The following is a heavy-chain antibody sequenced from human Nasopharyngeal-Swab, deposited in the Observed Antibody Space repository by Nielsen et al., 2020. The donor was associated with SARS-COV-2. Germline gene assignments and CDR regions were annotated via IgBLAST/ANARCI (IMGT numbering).Heavy chain of an antibody. D-gene: IGHD6-13*01. CDR1: GYTFTSYA. CDR3: AGGDWYSSSWLLKSYYFDY. Sequence: ASVKVSCKASGYTFTSYAMNWVRQAPGQGLEWMGWINTNTGNPTYAQGFTGRFVFSLDTSVSTAYLQISSLKAEDTAVYYCAGGDWYSSSWLLKSYYFDYWGQGTLVTVSS. J-gene: IGHJ4*02. V-gene: IGHV7-4-1*02. CDR2: INTNTGNP.